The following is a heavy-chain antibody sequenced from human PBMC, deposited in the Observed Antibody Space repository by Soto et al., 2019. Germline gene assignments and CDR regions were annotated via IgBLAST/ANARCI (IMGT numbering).Heavy chain of an antibody. J-gene: IGHJ4*02. CDR1: GGSISSGGYY. CDR3: ANHRAIYSPHAASFDY. D-gene: IGHD4-4*01. CDR2: IYYSGST. V-gene: IGHV4-31*03. Sequence: QVQLQESGPGLVKPSQTLSLTCTVSGGSISSGGYYWSWIRQHPGKGLEWIGYIYYSGSTYYNPSLKSRVTISVDTSKNQFSLKLSSLTSADTAVYYCANHRAIYSPHAASFDYWGQGTLVTVSS.